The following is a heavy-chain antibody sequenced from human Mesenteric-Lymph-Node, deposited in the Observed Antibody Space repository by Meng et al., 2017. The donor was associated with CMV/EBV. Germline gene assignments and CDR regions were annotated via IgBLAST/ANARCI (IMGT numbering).Heavy chain of an antibody. V-gene: IGHV4-34*01. CDR3: ARNGRESRGYYANFDY. CDR2: IYHSGST. J-gene: IGHJ4*02. D-gene: IGHD3-3*01. CDR1: GGSFSGYY. Sequence: SETLSLTCAVYGGSFSGYYWSWIRQPPGKGLEWIGSIYHSGSTYYNPSLKSRVTISVDTSKNQFSLKLSSVTAADTAVYYCARNGRESRGYYANFDYWGQGTLVTVSS.